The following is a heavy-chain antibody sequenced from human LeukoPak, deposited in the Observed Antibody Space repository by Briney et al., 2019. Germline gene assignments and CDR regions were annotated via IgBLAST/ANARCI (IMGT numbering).Heavy chain of an antibody. CDR1: GFTFSSYE. Sequence: GGSLRLSCAASGFTFSSYEMNWVRQAPGKGLEWVSYISTSSNYIHYADSVKGRFTISRDNAKNSLYLQMNSLRAEDTAVYYCVGILTGYHIDYWGQGTLVTVSS. CDR2: ISTSSNYI. J-gene: IGHJ4*02. CDR3: VGILTGYHIDY. D-gene: IGHD3-9*01. V-gene: IGHV3-21*01.